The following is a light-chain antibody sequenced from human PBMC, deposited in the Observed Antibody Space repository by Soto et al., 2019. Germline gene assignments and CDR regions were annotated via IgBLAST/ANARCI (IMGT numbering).Light chain of an antibody. V-gene: IGLV1-40*01. Sequence: QAVVTQPPSVSGAPGQRVTISCTGSSSNIGAGYVVHWYQHLPGAAPKLLIYGNTNRPSGVPDRFSGSKSDTSASLAITGLQAEDEADYYCQSYDSSLSGFYVFGTGTKVTVL. CDR2: GNT. CDR1: SSNIGAGYV. CDR3: QSYDSSLSGFYV. J-gene: IGLJ1*01.